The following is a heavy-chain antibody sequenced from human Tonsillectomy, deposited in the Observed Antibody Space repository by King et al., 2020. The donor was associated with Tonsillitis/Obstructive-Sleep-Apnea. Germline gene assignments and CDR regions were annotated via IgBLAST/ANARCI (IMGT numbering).Heavy chain of an antibody. CDR3: ARDYGDPSPFFDY. CDR2: ISVNNGNT. CDR1: GYTFSSYG. Sequence: QLVQSGAEVKKPGASVKVSCKASGYTFSSYGISWVRQAPGQGLEWMGWISVNNGNTNYAQKVQGRVIMTTDTSTSTAYMELRSLRSDDTAVYFCARDYGDPSPFFDYWGQGTLVTVSS. J-gene: IGHJ4*02. V-gene: IGHV1-18*01. D-gene: IGHD4-17*01.